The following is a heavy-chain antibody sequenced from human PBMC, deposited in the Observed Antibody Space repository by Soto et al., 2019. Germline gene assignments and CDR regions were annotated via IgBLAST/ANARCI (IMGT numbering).Heavy chain of an antibody. V-gene: IGHV1-69*08. D-gene: IGHD3-22*01. CDR1: GGTFSSYT. Sequence: QVQLVQSGAEVKKPGSSVKVSCKASGGTFSSYTISWVRQALGQGLEWMGRIIPILGIANYAQKFQGRVTITADKSTSTAYIELSSLRSEDTAVYYCARDSPGSYYDTEGGMDVWGQGTTVTVSS. CDR3: ARDSPGSYYDTEGGMDV. J-gene: IGHJ6*02. CDR2: IIPILGIA.